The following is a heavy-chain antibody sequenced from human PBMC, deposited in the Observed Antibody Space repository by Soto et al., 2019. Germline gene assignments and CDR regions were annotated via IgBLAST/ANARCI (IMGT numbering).Heavy chain of an antibody. Sequence: SETLSLTCTVSGGSISSYYWSWIRQPPGKGLEWIGYIYYSGSTYYNPSPKSRVTISVDTSKNQFSLKLSSVTAADTAVYYCARQGVVGYDYIWGSYRYFDYWGQGTLVTVSS. CDR1: GGSISSYY. J-gene: IGHJ4*02. CDR3: ARQGVVGYDYIWGSYRYFDY. CDR2: IYYSGST. D-gene: IGHD3-16*02. V-gene: IGHV4-59*04.